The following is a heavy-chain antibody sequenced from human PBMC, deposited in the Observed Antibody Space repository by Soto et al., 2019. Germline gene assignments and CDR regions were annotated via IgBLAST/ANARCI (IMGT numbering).Heavy chain of an antibody. CDR3: APWDYYDSSGYQTPFDY. J-gene: IGHJ4*02. CDR1: GFTFSSYG. Sequence: GGSLRLSCAASGFTFSSYGMHWVRQAPGKGLEWVAVISYDGSNKYYADSVKGRFTISRDNSKNTLYLQMNSLRAEDTAVYYCAPWDYYDSSGYQTPFDYWGQGTLVTVSS. D-gene: IGHD3-22*01. V-gene: IGHV3-30*03. CDR2: ISYDGSNK.